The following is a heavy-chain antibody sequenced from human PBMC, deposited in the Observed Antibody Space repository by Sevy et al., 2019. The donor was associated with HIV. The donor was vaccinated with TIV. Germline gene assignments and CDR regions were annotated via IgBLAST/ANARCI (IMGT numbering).Heavy chain of an antibody. CDR3: ARDRVGATGLGYFQH. V-gene: IGHV3-48*03. CDR1: GFTFSNYE. J-gene: IGHJ1*01. Sequence: RGSLRLSCAASGFTFSNYEMNWVRQAPGKGLEWVSYISSSDSTIYYADSVRGRFIISRDNAKNSLYLQMNSLRAEDTAVYYCARDRVGATGLGYFQHWGQGTLVTVSS. D-gene: IGHD1-26*01. CDR2: ISSSDSTI.